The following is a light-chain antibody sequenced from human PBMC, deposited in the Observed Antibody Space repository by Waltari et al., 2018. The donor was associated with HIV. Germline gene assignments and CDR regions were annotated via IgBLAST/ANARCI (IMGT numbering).Light chain of an antibody. J-gene: IGKJ1*01. Sequence: ETLMTQSPATVSASPGEGVTLFCRASQTVVANVAWYKQKLGQAPRLLISAASTRATAIPDRLHGSGSGTDFTLTINGLQSEDFAVYFCQQYNRWPWTFGQGTRVEV. CDR1: QTVVAN. CDR3: QQYNRWPWT. CDR2: AAS. V-gene: IGKV3-15*01.